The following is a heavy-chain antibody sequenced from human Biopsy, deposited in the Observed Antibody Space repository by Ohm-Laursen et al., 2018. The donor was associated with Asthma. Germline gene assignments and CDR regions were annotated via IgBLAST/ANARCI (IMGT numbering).Heavy chain of an antibody. V-gene: IGHV1-69*13. J-gene: IGHJ6*02. CDR1: GDSFSNYA. D-gene: IGHD5-12*01. CDR3: ARDIVATMIGYYYYGMDV. CDR2: LIPVLGTP. Sequence: VKISCKASGDSFSNYAISWVRQAPGQGLEWMGGLIPVLGTPDHAQMFEGRVTITADESTSTAYMELSSLSSEDTAVYYCARDIVATMIGYYYYGMDVWGQGTTVTVSS.